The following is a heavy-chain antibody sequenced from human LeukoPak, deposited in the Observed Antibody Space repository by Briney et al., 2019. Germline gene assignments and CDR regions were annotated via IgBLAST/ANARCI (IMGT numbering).Heavy chain of an antibody. CDR2: ISSDSSYK. CDR1: GFTFSDYY. CDR3: ARAWIQLWHPYYYYGMDV. D-gene: IGHD5-18*01. V-gene: IGHV3-11*06. Sequence: GGSLRLSCAASGFTFSDYYMSWVRQAPGKGLEWVSYISSDSSYKNYADSVKGRFTISRDNAKNSLYLQMNSLRAEDTAVYYCARAWIQLWHPYYYYGMDVWGKGTTVTVSS. J-gene: IGHJ6*04.